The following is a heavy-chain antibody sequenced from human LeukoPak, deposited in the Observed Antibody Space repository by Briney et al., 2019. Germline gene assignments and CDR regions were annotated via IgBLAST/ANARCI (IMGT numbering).Heavy chain of an antibody. J-gene: IGHJ4*02. D-gene: IGHD2-15*01. Sequence: SETLSLTCAVYGGSFRNYYWSWIRQPPGKGLEWIGEINHSGSTKYNPSLKSRVTISVDRSKNQFSLKLSSVTAAGTAVYYCARHIRCSGGSCNDYWGQGTLVTVSS. CDR3: ARHIRCSGGSCNDY. V-gene: IGHV4-34*01. CDR1: GGSFRNYY. CDR2: INHSGST.